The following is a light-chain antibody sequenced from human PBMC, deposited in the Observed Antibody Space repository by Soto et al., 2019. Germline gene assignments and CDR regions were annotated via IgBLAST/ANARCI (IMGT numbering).Light chain of an antibody. CDR1: QGIRDD. Sequence: AIQMTQSPSSLSASVGDRVTITCRASQGIRDDLGWYQQRPGKAPKLLIYAASSLQSGVPSRFSGSGSGTDFTLTISSLQPEDFATYYCQQDYNYPLTFGGGTKVEIK. CDR2: AAS. CDR3: QQDYNYPLT. J-gene: IGKJ4*01. V-gene: IGKV1-6*01.